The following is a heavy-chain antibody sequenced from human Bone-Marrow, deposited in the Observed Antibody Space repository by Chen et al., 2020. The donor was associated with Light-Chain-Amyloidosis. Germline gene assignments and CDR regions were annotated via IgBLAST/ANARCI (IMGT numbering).Heavy chain of an antibody. D-gene: IGHD6-19*01. CDR2: ITGCYSAT. CDR3: ARRARISSGQFDI. J-gene: IGHJ4*02. V-gene: IGHV3-23*01. CDR1: GFTFSAYS. Sequence: EVQLLESGGGLVQPGGSLRLSCSASGFTFSAYSMGWVRQAPGKGLEWVAAITGCYSATDDAESVRGRFAISRDNSMNTLYLQMNSLTSDDTAVYFCARRARISSGQFDIWGRGTLVTVSS.